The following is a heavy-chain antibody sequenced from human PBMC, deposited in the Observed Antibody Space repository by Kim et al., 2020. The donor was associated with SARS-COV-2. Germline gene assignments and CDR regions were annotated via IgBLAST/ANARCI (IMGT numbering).Heavy chain of an antibody. Sequence: ASVKVSCKASGYTFTSYAMNWVRQAPGQGLEWMGWINTNTGNPTYAQGFTGRFVFSLDTSVSTAYLQISSLKAEDTAVYYCAREGGIVATIDSRFDYWGQGTLVTVSS. CDR1: GYTFTSYA. CDR2: INTNTGNP. D-gene: IGHD5-12*01. CDR3: AREGGIVATIDSRFDY. J-gene: IGHJ4*02. V-gene: IGHV7-4-1*02.